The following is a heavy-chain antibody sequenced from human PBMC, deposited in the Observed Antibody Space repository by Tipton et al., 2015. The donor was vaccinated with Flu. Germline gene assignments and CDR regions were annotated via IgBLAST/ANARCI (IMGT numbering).Heavy chain of an antibody. D-gene: IGHD3-3*01. J-gene: IGHJ4*02. CDR1: GGSISSYY. Sequence: TLSLTCTVSGGSISSYYWSWIRQPAGKGLEWIGRIYTSGSTNYNPSLKSRVTMSVDTSKNQFSLKLSSVTAADTAVYYCARPVFWSGYYYFDYWGQGTLVTVSS. CDR3: ARPVFWSGYYYFDY. CDR2: IYTSGST. V-gene: IGHV4-4*07.